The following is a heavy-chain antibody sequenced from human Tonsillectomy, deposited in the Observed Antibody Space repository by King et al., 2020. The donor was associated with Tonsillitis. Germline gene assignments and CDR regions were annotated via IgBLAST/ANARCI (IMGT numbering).Heavy chain of an antibody. CDR1: GFSLSNPSMG. J-gene: IGHJ3*01. V-gene: IGHV2-26*02. Sequence: TLKESGPVLVKPTETLTLTCTVSGFSLSNPSMGVSWIRQPPGKALEWLAHIFSNDEKSFHTSLRGRLTISKDTSKSQVLLRMYNVDPVDTATYYCARMQGDVEGTTSDAFDVWGQGTVVTVSP. D-gene: IGHD1-7*01. CDR3: ARMQGDVEGTTSDAFDV. CDR2: IFSNDEK.